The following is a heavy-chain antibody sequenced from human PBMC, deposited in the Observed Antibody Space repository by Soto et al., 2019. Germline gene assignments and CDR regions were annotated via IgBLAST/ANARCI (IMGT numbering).Heavy chain of an antibody. CDR3: ARDYIIAVAGAFDI. D-gene: IGHD6-19*01. J-gene: IGHJ3*02. CDR2: IYSGGST. CDR1: GFTVSSNY. V-gene: IGHV3-66*01. Sequence: EVQLVESGGGLVQPGGSLRLSCAASGFTVSSNYMSWVRQAPGKGLEWVSVIYSGGSTYYADSVKGRFTISRDNSKNTLYLQMNSLRAEDTAVYYCARDYIIAVAGAFDIWGQGTMVTVSS.